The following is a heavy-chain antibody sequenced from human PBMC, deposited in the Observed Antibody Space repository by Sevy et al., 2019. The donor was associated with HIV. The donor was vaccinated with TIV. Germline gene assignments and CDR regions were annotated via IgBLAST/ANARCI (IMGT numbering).Heavy chain of an antibody. V-gene: IGHV3-23*01. Sequence: GGSLRLSCAASGFASGFTFSSFAMSWVRQLPGKGLEWVSTINGRGGSYYYADSVKGRIAHSSHNSNNALFLQMDRLTPEDTALYYFARPTPRIAPSSAAFFDSWGHGTLVTVSS. J-gene: IGHJ4*01. CDR1: GFTFSSFA. CDR3: ARPTPRIAPSSAAFFDS. D-gene: IGHD6-6*01. CDR2: INGRGGSY.